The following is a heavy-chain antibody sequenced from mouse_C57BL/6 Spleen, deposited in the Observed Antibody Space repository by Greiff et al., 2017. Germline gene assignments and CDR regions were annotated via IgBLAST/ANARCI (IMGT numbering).Heavy chain of an antibody. V-gene: IGHV5-9-1*02. CDR2: ISSGGDYI. CDR1: GFTFSSYA. CDR3: TRDQSTTVVNWYFDV. J-gene: IGHJ1*03. Sequence: DVKLQESGEGLVKPGGSLKLSCAASGFTFSSYAMSWVRQTPEKRLEWVAYISSGGDYIYYADTVKGRFTISRDNARNTLYLQMSSLKSEDTAMYYCTRDQSTTVVNWYFDVWGTGTTVTVSS. D-gene: IGHD1-1*01.